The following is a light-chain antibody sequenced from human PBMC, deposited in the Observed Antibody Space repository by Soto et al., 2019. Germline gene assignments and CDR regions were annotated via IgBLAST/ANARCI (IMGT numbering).Light chain of an antibody. Sequence: EIVLTQSPVTLSLSPGERAALSCRASQSVSSSFLAWYQQKPGQAPRLLIYGASSRATGIPDRFSSSGSGTDFTLTISRLEPEDFAVYYCHQYGSSPATFGQGTKVDIK. CDR1: QSVSSSF. V-gene: IGKV3-20*01. J-gene: IGKJ1*01. CDR2: GAS. CDR3: HQYGSSPAT.